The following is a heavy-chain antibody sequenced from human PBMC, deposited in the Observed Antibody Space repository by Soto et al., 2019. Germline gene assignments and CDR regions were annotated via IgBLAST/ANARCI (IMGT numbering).Heavy chain of an antibody. D-gene: IGHD4-17*01. CDR3: ARDYGGNSYYYYGMDV. CDR2: ISYDGSNK. J-gene: IGHJ6*02. Sequence: QVQLVESGGGVVQPGRSLRLSCAASGFTFSSYAMHWVRQAPGKGLEWVAVISYDGSNKYYADSVKGRFTISRDNSKNTLYLQMNRLRAEDTAVYYCARDYGGNSYYYYGMDVWGQGTTVTVSS. V-gene: IGHV3-30-3*01. CDR1: GFTFSSYA.